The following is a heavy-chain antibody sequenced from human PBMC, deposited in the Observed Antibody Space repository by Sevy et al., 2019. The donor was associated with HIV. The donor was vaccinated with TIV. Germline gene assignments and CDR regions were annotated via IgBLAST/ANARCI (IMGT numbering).Heavy chain of an antibody. CDR2: ISYDGSKK. V-gene: IGHV3-30*09. Sequence: GGSLRLSCAASGFTFSSYALLWVRQAPGKGLEWVSLISYDGSKKYYSDSVKGRFAISRVESKTTLFLQMNSLRSEDTAIYYCARVGVSYCTDDCYHRFDYWGRGTLVTVSS. CDR3: ARVGVSYCTDDCYHRFDY. J-gene: IGHJ4*02. D-gene: IGHD2-21*02. CDR1: GFTFSSYA.